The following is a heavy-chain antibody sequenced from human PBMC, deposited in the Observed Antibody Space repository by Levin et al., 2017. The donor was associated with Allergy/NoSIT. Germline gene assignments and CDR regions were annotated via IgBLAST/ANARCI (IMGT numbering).Heavy chain of an antibody. J-gene: IGHJ4*02. CDR1: GFTFTSYD. CDR3: AKSIGYCGGGRCYLDS. CDR2: IGTAGET. Sequence: GGSLRLSCAASGFTFTSYDMHWVRQTKGQGLEWVSGIGTAGETYYSGSVKGRFTISREDAKNSFYLQMKSLRAGDTAVYYCAKSIGYCGGGRCYLDSWGQGTQVTVSS. V-gene: IGHV3-13*01. D-gene: IGHD2-15*01.